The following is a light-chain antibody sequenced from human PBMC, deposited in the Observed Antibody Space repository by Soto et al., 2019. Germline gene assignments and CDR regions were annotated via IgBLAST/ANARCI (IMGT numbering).Light chain of an antibody. Sequence: DIQMTQSPSSLSASVVDRVTITCRASQGISNYLAWYQQQPGKVPKLLIYVASTLQSGVPSRFSGSGSGTDFTLKSSSLQPDYCATYYCKKYNSAPWMFGQGTNVVIK. CDR3: KKYNSAPWM. J-gene: IGKJ1*01. CDR2: VAS. CDR1: QGISNY. V-gene: IGKV1-27*01.